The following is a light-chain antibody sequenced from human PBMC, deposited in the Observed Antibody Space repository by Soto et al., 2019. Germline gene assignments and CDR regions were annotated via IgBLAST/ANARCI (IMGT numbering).Light chain of an antibody. J-gene: IGLJ1*01. Sequence: QSALTQPDSVSGSPGQSITISCTGTSSDVGSYNLASWYQHHPGKAPKLMIYEGSKRPSGVSNRFSGSKSGNTASLTISGLQAEDEADYYCSSYTSSSTLVFGTGTKVTVL. CDR3: SSYTSSSTLV. CDR1: SSDVGSYNL. V-gene: IGLV2-14*02. CDR2: EGS.